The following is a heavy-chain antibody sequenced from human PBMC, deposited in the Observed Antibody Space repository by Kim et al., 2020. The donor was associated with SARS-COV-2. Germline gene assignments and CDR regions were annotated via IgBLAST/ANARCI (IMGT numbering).Heavy chain of an antibody. V-gene: IGHV4-31*01. J-gene: IGHJ4*02. CDR3: ARDRITGTTGGFDY. Sequence: NPSLKSLVTMSVDTSKNRFSLKLYSVTAADTAVYYCARDRITGTTGGFDYWGQGTLVTVSS. D-gene: IGHD1-20*01.